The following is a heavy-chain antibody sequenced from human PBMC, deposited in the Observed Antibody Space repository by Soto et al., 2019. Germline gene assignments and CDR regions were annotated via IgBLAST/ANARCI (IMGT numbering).Heavy chain of an antibody. CDR2: IVPGFGTP. V-gene: IGHV1-69*13. D-gene: IGHD3-16*01. J-gene: IGHJ3*01. CDR1: GGTFDTYG. CDR3: AKAIHAAMITHYSPVRAA. Sequence: SVKVSCKASGGTFDTYGICLVRQAPAQPLEWIAGIVPGFGTPDYAENLQGRVNITADESTSTAYMELSSLRSGDTAVYYGAKAIHAAMITHYSPVRAAWGQGTRV.